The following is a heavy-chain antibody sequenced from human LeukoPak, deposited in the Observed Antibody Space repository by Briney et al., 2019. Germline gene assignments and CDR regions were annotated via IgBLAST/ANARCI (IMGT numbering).Heavy chain of an antibody. CDR1: GGTFSTNP. CDR3: AREGPIVGATHLVDY. Sequence: ASVKVSCKASGGTFSTNPITWVRQAPGQGPEWMGWINPNSGGTNYAQKFQGRVTMTRDTSISTAYMELSRLRSDDTAVYYCAREGPIVGATHLVDYWGQGTLVTVSS. V-gene: IGHV1-2*02. J-gene: IGHJ4*02. CDR2: INPNSGGT. D-gene: IGHD1-26*01.